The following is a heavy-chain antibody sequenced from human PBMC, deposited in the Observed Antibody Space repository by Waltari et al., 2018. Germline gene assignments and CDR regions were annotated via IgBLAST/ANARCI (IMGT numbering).Heavy chain of an antibody. Sequence: EVQLVETGGGLIQPGGSLRLSCGASGFTVSSNYMSWVRQAPGRGLEWVSVIYSGGSTYYADSVKGRFTNSRDNSKNTLYLQMNSLRAEDTAVYYCARVPSGLDYGDSGEGYYMDVWGKGTTVTVSS. CDR1: GFTVSSNY. V-gene: IGHV3-53*02. D-gene: IGHD4-17*01. CDR3: ARVPSGLDYGDSGEGYYMDV. J-gene: IGHJ6*03. CDR2: IYSGGST.